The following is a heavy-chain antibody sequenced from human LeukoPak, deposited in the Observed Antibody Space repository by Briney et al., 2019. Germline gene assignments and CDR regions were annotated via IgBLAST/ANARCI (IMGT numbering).Heavy chain of an antibody. CDR3: ATDPGVSGPRIGQGDAFDF. CDR2: VDPEDGET. Sequence: ASVKVSCKASGYTFTDYYMHWVRQAPGKGLEWMGRVDPEDGETIFAGKFQGGVSITADASGDTAYMELSSLRSEDTAVYYCATDPGVSGPRIGQGDAFDFWGQGTMVTVSS. D-gene: IGHD2-15*01. J-gene: IGHJ3*01. V-gene: IGHV1-69-2*01. CDR1: GYTFTDYY.